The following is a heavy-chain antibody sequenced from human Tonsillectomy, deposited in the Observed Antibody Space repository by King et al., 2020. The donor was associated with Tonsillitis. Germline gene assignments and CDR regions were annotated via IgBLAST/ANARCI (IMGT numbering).Heavy chain of an antibody. D-gene: IGHD3-9*01. J-gene: IGHJ5*02. Sequence: QLVQSGPEVKKPGASVKVSCKASGYTSTSYGISWVRQAPGQGLEWVGWISAYNGHTNYAQQFQGRVTLTTDTSTNTAYMDLRSLRSDDTAVYYCARGLYDILTGYYKGWFDPWGPGTLVTVSS. CDR3: ARGLYDILTGYYKGWFDP. CDR2: ISAYNGHT. V-gene: IGHV1-18*01. CDR1: GYTSTSYG.